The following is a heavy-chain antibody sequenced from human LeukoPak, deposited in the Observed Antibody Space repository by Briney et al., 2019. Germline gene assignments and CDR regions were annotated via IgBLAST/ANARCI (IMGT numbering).Heavy chain of an antibody. CDR1: GGSISSSYNY. CDR3: ARDSVVPAVPPHYYYYYYMDV. CDR2: IYYSGST. Sequence: SETLSLTCAVSGGSISSSYNYWGWIRQPPGKGLEWIGNIYYSGSTYYNPSLKSRVTISVDTSKNQFSLKLSSVTAADTAVYYCARDSVVPAVPPHYYYYYYMDVWGKGTTVTISS. J-gene: IGHJ6*03. V-gene: IGHV4-39*07. D-gene: IGHD2-2*01.